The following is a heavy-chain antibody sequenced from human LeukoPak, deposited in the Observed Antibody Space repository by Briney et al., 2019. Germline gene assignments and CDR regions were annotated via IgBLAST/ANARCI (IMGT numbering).Heavy chain of an antibody. CDR3: ARDLRSYDFWSGYPELVDP. V-gene: IGHV4-39*07. Sequence: SETLSLTCTVSSGSISSSSYYWGWIRQPPGKGLEWIGSIYYSGSTYYNPSLKSRVTISVDTSKNQFSLKLSSVTAADTAVYYCARDLRSYDFWSGYPELVDPWGQGTLVTVSS. CDR2: IYYSGST. D-gene: IGHD3-3*01. J-gene: IGHJ5*02. CDR1: SGSISSSSYY.